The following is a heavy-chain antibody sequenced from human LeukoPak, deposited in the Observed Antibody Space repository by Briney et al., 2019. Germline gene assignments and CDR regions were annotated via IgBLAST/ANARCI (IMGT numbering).Heavy chain of an antibody. CDR2: IIPIFGTA. Sequence: SVKVSCKAFGGTFSSYAISWVRQAPGQGLEWMGGIIPIFGTANYAQKFQGRVTITADESTSTAYMELSSLRSEDTAVYYCARDRLMTTFQYFDYWGQGTLVTVSS. CDR3: ARDRLMTTFQYFDY. D-gene: IGHD4-11*01. J-gene: IGHJ4*02. CDR1: GGTFSSYA. V-gene: IGHV1-69*13.